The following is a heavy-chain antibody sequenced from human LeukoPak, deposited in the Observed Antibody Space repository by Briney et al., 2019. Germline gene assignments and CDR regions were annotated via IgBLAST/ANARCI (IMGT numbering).Heavy chain of an antibody. J-gene: IGHJ4*02. D-gene: IGHD2-2*01. CDR1: GFTFRSYG. CDR3: AKERNARGALDY. Sequence: GGSLRLSCAASGFTFRSYGMNWVRQAPGKGLEGVSAIGASGDQTFYADSVKGRFTISRDNSKNTLSLAMNNLRAEDTAVYYCAKERNARGALDYWGRGTLVTVSS. V-gene: IGHV3-23*01. CDR2: IGASGDQT.